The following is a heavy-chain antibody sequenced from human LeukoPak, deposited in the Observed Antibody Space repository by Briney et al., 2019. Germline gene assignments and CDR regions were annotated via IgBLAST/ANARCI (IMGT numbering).Heavy chain of an antibody. D-gene: IGHD1-1*01. J-gene: IGHJ4*02. CDR2: IYYSGTD. CDR3: ARRAYSAAYWKHFDY. V-gene: IGHV4-34*01. Sequence: SETLSLTCAVFGGSLSDYCWGWTRQPPGKGLQWIGHIYYSGTDFYNPSLKSRVTISVDTSKNQFSLKLNSVTAADTAVYFCARRAYSAAYWKHFDYWGQGTLVTVSS. CDR1: GGSLSDYC.